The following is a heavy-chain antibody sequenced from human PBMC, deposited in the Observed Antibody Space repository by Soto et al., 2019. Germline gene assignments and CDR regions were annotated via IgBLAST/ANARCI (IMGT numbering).Heavy chain of an antibody. CDR1: GGSITGGFSY. V-gene: IGHV4-31*03. J-gene: IGHJ6*03. D-gene: IGHD1-26*01. CDR3: ARSLTGGTVFYMAM. CDR2: IYYSGTA. Sequence: QLQLRESGPGLVQPAQTLSLTCTVAGGSITGGFSYWTWVRQHPGKGLEWVGHIYYSGTASYNPSLKSRVALSVDPSQNRFSLKLSSVTAADTAIYFCARSLTGGTVFYMAMWGEGTTVTVSS.